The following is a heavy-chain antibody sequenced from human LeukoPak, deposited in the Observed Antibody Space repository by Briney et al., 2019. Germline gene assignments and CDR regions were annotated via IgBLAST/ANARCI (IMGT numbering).Heavy chain of an antibody. CDR1: GYTFTGYY. J-gene: IGHJ4*02. D-gene: IGHD3-16*01. CDR2: INPNSGDI. V-gene: IGHV1-2*02. Sequence: ASVMVFFTASGYTFTGYYMHWVRQALGQGLEWMGWINPNSGDINYAQKFQGRVTMTRDTSISTADMELSRLRSDDTAVYYCARGGQFDYRGQGTLVTVSS. CDR3: ARGGQFDY.